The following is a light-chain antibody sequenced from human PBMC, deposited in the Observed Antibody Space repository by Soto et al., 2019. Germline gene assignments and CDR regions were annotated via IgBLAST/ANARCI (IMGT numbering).Light chain of an antibody. CDR2: KAS. CDR1: QSIADW. J-gene: IGKJ4*01. V-gene: IGKV1-5*03. Sequence: DIHMTQSPSTLSASVGDRVTIPCRASQSIADWLAWYQQKPGKAPKLLIYKASTLESGVPSRFSGSGSGTEFTLTISSLQPDDVATYSCQQYVAYPLTFGGGTKVDIK. CDR3: QQYVAYPLT.